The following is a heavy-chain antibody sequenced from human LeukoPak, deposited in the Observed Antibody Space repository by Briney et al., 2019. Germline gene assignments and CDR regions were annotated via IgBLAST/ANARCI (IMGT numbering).Heavy chain of an antibody. Sequence: PSETLSLTCTVSGGSVSSSNYYWSWIRQPPGRGLEWIGYVYYSGSTNYNPSFKSRITISVDTSRNQFSLQLSSVTAADTAVYYCARIHRYCSGGACYVLDNWGQGTLVAVSS. CDR3: ARIHRYCSGGACYVLDN. CDR2: VYYSGST. D-gene: IGHD2-15*01. J-gene: IGHJ4*02. V-gene: IGHV4-61*01. CDR1: GGSVSSSNYY.